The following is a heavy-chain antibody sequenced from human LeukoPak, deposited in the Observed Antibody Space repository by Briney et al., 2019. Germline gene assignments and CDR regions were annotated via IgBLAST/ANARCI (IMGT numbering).Heavy chain of an antibody. J-gene: IGHJ4*02. CDR1: GFTFSSYG. CDR3: APIVVVAATGGY. D-gene: IGHD2-15*01. V-gene: IGHV3-30*02. Sequence: GGSLRLSCGASGFTFSSYGMHWVRQAPGKGLEWVAFIRYDGSNKYYADSVKGRFTISRDNSKNTLYLQMNSLRAEDTAVYYCAPIVVVAATGGYWGQGTLVTVSS. CDR2: IRYDGSNK.